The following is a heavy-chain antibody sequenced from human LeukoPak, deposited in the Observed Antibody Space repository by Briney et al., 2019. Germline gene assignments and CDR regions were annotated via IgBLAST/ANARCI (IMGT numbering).Heavy chain of an antibody. CDR2: IYYSGSI. CDR1: GESFSGYY. J-gene: IGHJ5*02. D-gene: IGHD3-10*01. CDR3: ARTQYGSGSYHPGPNWFDP. Sequence: SETLSLTCAVYGESFSGYYWGWIRQPPGKGLEWIGIIYYSGSIYYNPSLKSRVTISVDTSKNQFSLKLSSVTAADTAVYYCARTQYGSGSYHPGPNWFDPWGQGTLVTVSS. V-gene: IGHV4-34*01.